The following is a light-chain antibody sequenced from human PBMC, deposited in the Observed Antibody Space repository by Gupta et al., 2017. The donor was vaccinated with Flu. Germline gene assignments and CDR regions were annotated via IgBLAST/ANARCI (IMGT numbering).Light chain of an antibody. CDR1: QSVSSY. Sequence: EIVLTPSPATLSLSPGERATLSCRASQSVSSYLAWHQQPPGQAPSLLNYDPPNRATGLPATISGSWSATCFTLTISILDPADFVVYYCQQRSDWPQGFGQGTKLEIK. J-gene: IGKJ1*01. CDR3: QQRSDWPQG. V-gene: IGKV3-11*01. CDR2: DPP.